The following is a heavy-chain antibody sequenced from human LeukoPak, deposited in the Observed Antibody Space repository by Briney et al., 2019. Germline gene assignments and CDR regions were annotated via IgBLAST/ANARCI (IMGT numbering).Heavy chain of an antibody. CDR2: ISSYNGNK. Sequence: ASVKVSCKASGYTFTGYGISWVRQAPGQGLEWVGCISSYNGNKNYAQNVQGKVTITTDTSTSTAYMELRSLRSDDTAVYYCARDQRWPLNWFDPWGQGTLVTVSS. V-gene: IGHV1-18*01. CDR1: GYTFTGYG. J-gene: IGHJ5*02. D-gene: IGHD5-24*01. CDR3: ARDQRWPLNWFDP.